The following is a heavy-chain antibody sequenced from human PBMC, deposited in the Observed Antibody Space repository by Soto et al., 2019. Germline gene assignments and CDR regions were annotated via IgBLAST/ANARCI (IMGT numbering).Heavy chain of an antibody. Sequence: SVKVSCKASGGTFSSYAISWVRQAPGQGLEWMGGVIPIFGTANYAQKFQGRVTITADESTSTAYMELSSLRSEDTAVYYCASPSEAAAGTLAGATELGYWGQGTLVTVSS. D-gene: IGHD6-13*01. CDR1: GGTFSSYA. V-gene: IGHV1-69*13. J-gene: IGHJ4*02. CDR2: VIPIFGTA. CDR3: ASPSEAAAGTLAGATELGY.